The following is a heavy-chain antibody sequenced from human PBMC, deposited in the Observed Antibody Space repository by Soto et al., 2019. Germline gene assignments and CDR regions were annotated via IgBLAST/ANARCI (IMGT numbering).Heavy chain of an antibody. V-gene: IGHV1-24*01. CDR2: FDPEDGET. CDR1: GYTLTELS. Sequence: ASVKVSCKVSGYTLTELSMHWVRQAPGKGLEWMGGFDPEDGETIYAQKFQGRVTMTEDTSTDTAYMELSSLRSEDTAVYYCATAPLQPTVSSYYYYYMDVWGKGTTVTVSS. CDR3: ATAPLQPTVSSYYYYYMDV. D-gene: IGHD1-1*01. J-gene: IGHJ6*03.